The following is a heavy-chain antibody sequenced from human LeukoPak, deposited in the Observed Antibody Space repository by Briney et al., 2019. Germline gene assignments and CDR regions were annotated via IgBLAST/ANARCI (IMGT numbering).Heavy chain of an antibody. V-gene: IGHV5-51*01. CDR2: IYPGDSDT. D-gene: IGHD3-22*01. J-gene: IGHJ5*02. CDR1: GYSFTSYW. CDR3: ARLRGTYYYDSSGYPKLNWFDP. Sequence: GESLKISCKGSGYSFTSYWIGWVRQMPGKGLEWMGFIYPGDSDTRYSPSFQGQVTISADKSISTAYLQWSSLKASDTAMYYCARLRGTYYYDSSGYPKLNWFDPWGQGTLVTVSS.